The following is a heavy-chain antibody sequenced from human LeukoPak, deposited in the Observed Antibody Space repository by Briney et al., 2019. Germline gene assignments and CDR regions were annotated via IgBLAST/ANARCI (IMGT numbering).Heavy chain of an antibody. V-gene: IGHV3-7*01. D-gene: IGHD3-9*01. CDR3: ASENYDILTGYYTHFDY. CDR2: IKQDGSER. Sequence: GGSLRLSCAASGFTFSRYWMSWVRQAPGKGLEWVANIKQDGSERYYVDSVKGRFTISRDNAKNSLYLQMNSLGAEDTAVYYCASENYDILTGYYTHFDYWGQGTLVTVSS. CDR1: GFTFSRYW. J-gene: IGHJ4*02.